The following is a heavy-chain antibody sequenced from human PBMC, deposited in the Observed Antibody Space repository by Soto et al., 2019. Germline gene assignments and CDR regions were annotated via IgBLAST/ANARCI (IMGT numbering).Heavy chain of an antibody. CDR2: ISSSSSYI. V-gene: IGHV3-21*01. CDR3: ARDPGYSYGNYYYYGMDV. J-gene: IGHJ6*02. Sequence: EVQLVESGGGLVKPGGSLRLSCAASGFTFSSYSMNWVRQAPGKGLEWVSPISSSSSYIYYADSVKGRFTISRDNAKNSLYLQMNSLRAEETAVYYCARDPGYSYGNYYYYGMDVWGQGTTVTVSS. CDR1: GFTFSSYS. D-gene: IGHD5-18*01.